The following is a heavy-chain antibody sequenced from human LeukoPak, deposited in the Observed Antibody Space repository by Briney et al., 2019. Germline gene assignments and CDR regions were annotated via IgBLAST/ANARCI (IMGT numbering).Heavy chain of an antibody. CDR3: ATEVWFRADS. V-gene: IGHV3-11*03. Sequence: PGGSLRLSCTASGVTFTDYYMSWIRQAPGKGLEWVSYINTGSDYTNYADSVKGRFTISRDNAKNSLYLQMNSLRADDTAVYYCATEVWFRADSWGQGTLVTVSS. CDR1: GVTFTDYY. CDR2: INTGSDYT. D-gene: IGHD3-10*01. J-gene: IGHJ4*02.